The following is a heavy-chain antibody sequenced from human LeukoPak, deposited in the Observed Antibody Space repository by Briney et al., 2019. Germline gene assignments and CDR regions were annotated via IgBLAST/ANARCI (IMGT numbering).Heavy chain of an antibody. V-gene: IGHV1-2*02. Sequence: VASVKVSCKPSGYTFTGYYMHWVRQAPGQGLEWMGWINPNSGGTNYAQKFQGRVTMTRDTSISTAYMELSRLRSDDTAVYYCARVRIVVVPAAMDVWSKGTTVTVSS. CDR3: ARVRIVVVPAAMDV. CDR1: GYTFTGYY. J-gene: IGHJ6*04. CDR2: INPNSGGT. D-gene: IGHD2-2*01.